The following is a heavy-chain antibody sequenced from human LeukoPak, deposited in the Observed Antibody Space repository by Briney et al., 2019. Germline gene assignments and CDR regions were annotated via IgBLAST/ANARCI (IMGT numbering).Heavy chain of an antibody. CDR3: ARGPHDYGDPKGMDV. CDR1: GFTFSSYD. J-gene: IGHJ6*02. Sequence: GGSLRLSCAASGFTFSSYDMHWVRQATGKGLEWVSAIGTAGDTYYPGSVKGRFTISRENAKNSLYLQMNSLRAGDTAVYYCARGPHDYGDPKGMDVWGQGTTVTVSS. V-gene: IGHV3-13*01. CDR2: IGTAGDT. D-gene: IGHD4-17*01.